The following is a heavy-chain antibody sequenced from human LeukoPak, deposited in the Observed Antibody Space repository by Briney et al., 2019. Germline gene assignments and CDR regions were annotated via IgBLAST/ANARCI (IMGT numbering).Heavy chain of an antibody. CDR3: AKDLYYYDSSGYPRTAAFDI. CDR2: ISGSGGST. CDR1: GFTFSSYA. V-gene: IGHV3-23*01. Sequence: GGSLRLSCAASGFTFSSYAMSWVRQAPGKGLEWVSAISGSGGSTYYADSVKGRFTISRDNSKNTLYLQMNSLSAEDTAVYYCAKDLYYYDSSGYPRTAAFDIWGQGTMVTVSS. J-gene: IGHJ3*02. D-gene: IGHD3-22*01.